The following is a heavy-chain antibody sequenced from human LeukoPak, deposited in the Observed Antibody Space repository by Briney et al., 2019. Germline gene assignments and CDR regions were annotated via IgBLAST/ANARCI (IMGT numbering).Heavy chain of an antibody. Sequence: GGSLRLSCAASGFTFSSYAMSWVRQAPGKGLEWVSAISGSGGSTYYADSVKGRFTISRDNSKNTLYLQMNSLRAEDTAVYYCAKGYSYGYYYDSSGYYSLGYWGQGTLVTVSS. V-gene: IGHV3-23*01. D-gene: IGHD3-22*01. J-gene: IGHJ4*02. CDR3: AKGYSYGYYYDSSGYYSLGY. CDR2: ISGSGGST. CDR1: GFTFSSYA.